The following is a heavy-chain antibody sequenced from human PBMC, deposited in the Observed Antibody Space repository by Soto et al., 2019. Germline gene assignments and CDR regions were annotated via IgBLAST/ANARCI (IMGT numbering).Heavy chain of an antibody. J-gene: IGHJ6*03. CDR1: GGSFSGYY. CDR2: INHSGST. D-gene: IGHD2-2*03. CDR3: ARDRRLAGYCSSTSCYGYYMDV. V-gene: IGHV4-34*01. Sequence: QVQLQQWGAGLLKPSETLSLTCAVYGGSFSGYYWSWIRQPPGKGLEWIGEINHSGSTNYNPSLKSRVSISVDTSKYQVSLKLSSVTAADTAVYYGARDRRLAGYCSSTSCYGYYMDVWGKGTTVTVSS.